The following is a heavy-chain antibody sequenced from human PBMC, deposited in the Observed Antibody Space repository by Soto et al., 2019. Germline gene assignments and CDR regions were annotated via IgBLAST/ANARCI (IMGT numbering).Heavy chain of an antibody. CDR3: ARGGAYSPDY. D-gene: IGHD1-26*01. J-gene: IGHJ4*01. Sequence: SLRLSCAASGFIFSNYNMNWVRQAPGKGLEWVSYISSSSSTTYYSDSVKGRFTISRDNAKNSLYLQMNSLRDDDTAVYYCARGGAYSPDYWGQGTLVTVFS. CDR2: ISSSSSTT. V-gene: IGHV3-48*02. CDR1: GFIFSNYN.